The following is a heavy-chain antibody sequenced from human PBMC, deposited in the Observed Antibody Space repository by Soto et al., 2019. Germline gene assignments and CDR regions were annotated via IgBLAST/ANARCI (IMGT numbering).Heavy chain of an antibody. J-gene: IGHJ4*02. Sequence: QVQLVQSGPEVKRPGASVKVSCKASGYTFSSYNINWVRQAPGQGLEWMAWISGYNADTKYAENFQGRITVTRDTLTTTVYMELRSLRSDATAVYYCTRQGGDYWGQGTPVTVSA. V-gene: IGHV1-18*01. CDR3: TRQGGDY. CDR2: ISGYNADT. D-gene: IGHD2-15*01. CDR1: GYTFSSYN.